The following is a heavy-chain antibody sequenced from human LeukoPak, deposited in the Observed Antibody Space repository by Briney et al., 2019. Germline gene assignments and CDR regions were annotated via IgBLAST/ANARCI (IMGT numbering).Heavy chain of an antibody. Sequence: GEPLKISCKGSGYSFTSYWIGWVRQMPGKGLEWMGIIYPGDSDTRYSPSFQGQVTISADKSISTAYLQWSSLKASDTAMYYCARIYDILTGYQNWFDPWGQGTLVTVSS. CDR3: ARIYDILTGYQNWFDP. V-gene: IGHV5-51*01. D-gene: IGHD3-9*01. CDR1: GYSFTSYW. J-gene: IGHJ5*02. CDR2: IYPGDSDT.